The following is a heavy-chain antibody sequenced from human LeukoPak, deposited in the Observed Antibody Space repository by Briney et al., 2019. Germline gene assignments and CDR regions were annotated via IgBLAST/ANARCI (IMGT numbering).Heavy chain of an antibody. V-gene: IGHV4-34*01. CDR1: GGSFSGYY. J-gene: IGHJ4*02. Sequence: SETLSLTCAVYGGSFSGYYWSWIRQPPGKGLEGIGEINHTGSTNYNPSLKSRVTISVDTSKNQFSLKLSSVTAADTAVYYCARGRFLGYWGQGTLVTVSS. CDR3: ARGRFLGY. CDR2: INHTGST. D-gene: IGHD3-3*01.